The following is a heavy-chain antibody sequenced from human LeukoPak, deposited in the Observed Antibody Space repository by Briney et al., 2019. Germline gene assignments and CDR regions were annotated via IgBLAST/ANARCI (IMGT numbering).Heavy chain of an antibody. J-gene: IGHJ4*02. CDR3: ARVMTTVVTQNYFDY. D-gene: IGHD4-23*01. V-gene: IGHV3-30-3*01. CDR1: GFTFSSYA. Sequence: PGGSLRLSCAASGFTFSSYAMHWVRQAPGKGLEWVAVISYDGSNKYYADSVKGRFTISRDNSKNTLYLQMNSLRAEDTAVYYCARVMTTVVTQNYFDYWGQGTLVTVSS. CDR2: ISYDGSNK.